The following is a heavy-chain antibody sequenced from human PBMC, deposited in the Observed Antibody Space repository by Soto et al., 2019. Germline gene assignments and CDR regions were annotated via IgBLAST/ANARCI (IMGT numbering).Heavy chain of an antibody. CDR3: ARSAIATHWFFDL. CDR2: IYYTGYT. J-gene: IGHJ2*01. CDR1: GGPISSSSYY. Sequence: PSETRSLTCTVSGGPISSSSYYWGWIRQAPGKGLEWLATIYYTGYTYHNPSLKSHVTISVDTSKNQFSLKLTSVTAADTALYYCARSAIATHWFFDLWGRGTLVTVSS. D-gene: IGHD5-18*01. V-gene: IGHV4-39*01.